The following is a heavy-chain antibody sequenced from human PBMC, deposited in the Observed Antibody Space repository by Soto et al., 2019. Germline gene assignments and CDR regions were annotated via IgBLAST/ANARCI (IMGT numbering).Heavy chain of an antibody. Sequence: QVQLVQSGAELKKPGSSVKVSCEASGGSFSKKAISWVRQAPGQGLEWMGGINTKFGATNYAPKFQGRITITADESTNTVYMALSSLTSEDTAVYYCARGASSGFEYWYFDLWGRHPGQRLL. J-gene: IGHJ2*01. V-gene: IGHV1-69*01. D-gene: IGHD5-12*01. CDR1: GGSFSKKA. CDR3: ARGASSGFEYWYFDL. CDR2: INTKFGAT.